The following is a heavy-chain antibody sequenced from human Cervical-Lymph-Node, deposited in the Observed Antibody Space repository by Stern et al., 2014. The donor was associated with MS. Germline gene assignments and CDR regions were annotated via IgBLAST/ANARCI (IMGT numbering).Heavy chain of an antibody. D-gene: IGHD5-24*01. Sequence: QVQLVQSGAEVIKPGASVKVSCKASGYTFTSYGISWVRQAPGPGLEWMGWRRAYDGNTKYEQKLQGRVTMTTDKSTSTAYMELRSMRSDDTAVYYCARDRQRWLQDYYYYGMDVWGQGTTVTVSS. V-gene: IGHV1-18*04. J-gene: IGHJ6*02. CDR2: RRAYDGNT. CDR3: ARDRQRWLQDYYYYGMDV. CDR1: GYTFTSYG.